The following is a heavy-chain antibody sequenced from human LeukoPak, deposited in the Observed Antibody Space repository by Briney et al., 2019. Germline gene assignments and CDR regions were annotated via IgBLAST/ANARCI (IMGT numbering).Heavy chain of an antibody. CDR1: GFTFSSYS. J-gene: IGHJ4*02. CDR3: ARDPVANYYDSSGYLQYYFDY. V-gene: IGHV3-48*01. Sequence: GGSLRLSCAASGFTFSSYSMIWVRQAPGKGLQWVSYISSSTIYYADSVKGRFTISRDNAKNSLYLQMNSLRAEDTAVYYCARDPVANYYDSSGYLQYYFDYWGQGTLVTVSS. CDR2: ISSSTI. D-gene: IGHD3-22*01.